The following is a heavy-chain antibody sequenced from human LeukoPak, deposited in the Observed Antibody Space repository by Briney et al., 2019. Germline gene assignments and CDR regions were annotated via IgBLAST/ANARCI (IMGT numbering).Heavy chain of an antibody. V-gene: IGHV4-38-2*02. CDR2: IYHSGST. J-gene: IGHJ6*03. CDR3: ARVKTGVDHFYYYYMDV. D-gene: IGHD1-14*01. CDR1: DYSISSGYY. Sequence: PSETLSLTCTVSDYSISSGYYWGWIRPSPGKGLEWIGNIYHSGSTYYNPRLKSRVTISVDTAKNQFSLKLSSVTAEDTAVYYCARVKTGVDHFYYYYMDVWGKGTTVTVSS.